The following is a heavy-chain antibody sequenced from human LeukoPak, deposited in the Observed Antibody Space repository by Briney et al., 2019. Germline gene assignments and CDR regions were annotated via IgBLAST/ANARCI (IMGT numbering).Heavy chain of an antibody. CDR1: GYTFTSYG. Sequence: GASVKVSCKASGYTFTSYGISWVRQAPGQGLEWMGWISAYNGNTNYAQKLQGRVTMTTDTSTSTAYMELRSLRSDDTAVYYCARDFTDPLLRYFDSLLPFDYWGQGTLVTVSS. J-gene: IGHJ4*02. D-gene: IGHD3-9*01. CDR2: ISAYNGNT. V-gene: IGHV1-18*01. CDR3: ARDFTDPLLRYFDSLLPFDY.